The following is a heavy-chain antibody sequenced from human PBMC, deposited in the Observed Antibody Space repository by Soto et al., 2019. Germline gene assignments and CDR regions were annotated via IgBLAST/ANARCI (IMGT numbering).Heavy chain of an antibody. CDR1: GDSIRNYY. V-gene: IGHV4-59*01. CDR3: ARVKRGYSYGSIIDF. J-gene: IGHJ4*01. D-gene: IGHD5-18*01. Sequence: SETLSLTCTVSGDSIRNYYWSWIRQAPGKGLEYIGYIFYSGSTTYNPSLKSRVAMPVDTSRNQFALKLRSVTAADTATYYCARVKRGYSYGSIIDFWGRGTLVTVSS. CDR2: IFYSGST.